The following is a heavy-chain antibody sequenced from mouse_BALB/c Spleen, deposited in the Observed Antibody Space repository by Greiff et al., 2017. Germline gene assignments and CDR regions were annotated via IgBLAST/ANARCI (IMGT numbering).Heavy chain of an antibody. CDR2: IWAGGST. CDR3: ARGYYGSRSAWFAY. D-gene: IGHD1-1*01. J-gene: IGHJ3*01. Sequence: QVQLKESGPGLVAPSQSLSITCTVSGFSLTSYGVHWVRQPPGKGLEWLGVIWAGGSTNYNSALMSRLSISKDNSKSQVFLKMNSLQTDDTAMYYCARGYYGSRSAWFAYWGQGTLVTVSA. V-gene: IGHV2-9*02. CDR1: GFSLTSYG.